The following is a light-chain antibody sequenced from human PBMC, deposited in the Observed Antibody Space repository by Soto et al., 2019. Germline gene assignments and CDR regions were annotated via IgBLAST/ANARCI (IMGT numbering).Light chain of an antibody. CDR3: QQYGSSPSIT. V-gene: IGKV3-20*01. CDR1: QSVSSSY. Sequence: EIVLTQSPGTLSLSPGERATLSCRASQSVSSSYLAWYQQTPGQAPRLLIYGASSRATGIPDRFSGSGSGTDFTLTISRLEPEDFAVYYCQQYGSSPSITFGQGTRREIK. J-gene: IGKJ5*01. CDR2: GAS.